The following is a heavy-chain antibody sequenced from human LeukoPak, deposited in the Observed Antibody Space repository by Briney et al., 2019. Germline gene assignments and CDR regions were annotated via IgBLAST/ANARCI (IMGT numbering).Heavy chain of an antibody. V-gene: IGHV3-11*01. CDR3: ARDPDTSSKVDF. CDR2: ISNSGSVL. J-gene: IGHJ4*02. D-gene: IGHD2-2*02. Sequence: TPGGSLGLSCAASGFAFSDHYMSWIRQAPGKGLEWVAYISNSGSVLYYTDSVKGRFTISRDNAKKSLYLQMDGLRAEDTAVYFCARDPDTSSKVDFWGQGTLVTVSS. CDR1: GFAFSDHY.